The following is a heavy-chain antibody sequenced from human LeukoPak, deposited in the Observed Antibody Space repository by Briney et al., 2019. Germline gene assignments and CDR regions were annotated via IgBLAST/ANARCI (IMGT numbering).Heavy chain of an antibody. CDR3: AKALMVYASLAAVDY. CDR2: ISGSGGST. CDR1: KFNFNNYG. J-gene: IGHJ4*02. V-gene: IGHV3-23*01. D-gene: IGHD2-8*01. Sequence: GGSLRLSCTTSKFNFNNYGMTWVRQAPGKGLEWVSSISGSGGSTQYAPSVQGRFTISRDNSKNTLYLQMNSLRAEDTAVYYCAKALMVYASLAAVDYWGQGTLVTVSS.